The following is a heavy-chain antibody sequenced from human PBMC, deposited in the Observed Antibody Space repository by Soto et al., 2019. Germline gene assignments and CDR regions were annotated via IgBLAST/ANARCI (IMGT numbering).Heavy chain of an antibody. V-gene: IGHV3-15*01. Sequence: EVQLVESGGGLVKPGGSLRLSCAASGFTFSNAWMSWVRQAPGKGLEWVGRIKSKTDGGTTDYAAPMKGRFTISRDDSKTTLSLQMNSLKTEDTAVYYCTRPTPLDILTGYSPIRYDYYGMDVWGQGTTVTFSS. D-gene: IGHD3-9*01. CDR1: GFTFSNAW. J-gene: IGHJ6*02. CDR2: IKSKTDGGTT. CDR3: TRPTPLDILTGYSPIRYDYYGMDV.